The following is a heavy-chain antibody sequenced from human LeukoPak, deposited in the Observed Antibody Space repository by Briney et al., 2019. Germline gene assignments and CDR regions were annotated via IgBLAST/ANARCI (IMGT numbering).Heavy chain of an antibody. D-gene: IGHD2/OR15-2a*01. CDR3: ARTSFYGTPYFDY. J-gene: IGHJ4*02. CDR1: GGSISSSSYY. V-gene: IGHV4-39*01. Sequence: SETLSLTCTVSGGSISSSSYYWGWMRQPPGKGREWIGSIYYSGSTYYNPSLKRRVTISVDTSKNQFSLKLSSVTAADTAVYYCARTSFYGTPYFDYWGQGTLVTVSS. CDR2: IYYSGST.